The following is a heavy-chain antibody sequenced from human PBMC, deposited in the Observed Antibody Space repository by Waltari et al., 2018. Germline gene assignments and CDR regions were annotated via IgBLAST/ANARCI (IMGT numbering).Heavy chain of an antibody. CDR2: INEDGSAR. D-gene: IGHD2-2*02. CDR1: GFTFSNYW. V-gene: IGHV3-7*01. Sequence: EVQLVESGGGLVQPGGSLRLSCVVSGFTFSNYWMTWVRQAPGKGLQCVASINEDGSARSYVDSLSGRFTISRDNAKMSLYLQINSLRAEDTAVYYCARDIPAGNSFLDYWGQGTQVTVSS. CDR3: ARDIPAGNSFLDY. J-gene: IGHJ4*02.